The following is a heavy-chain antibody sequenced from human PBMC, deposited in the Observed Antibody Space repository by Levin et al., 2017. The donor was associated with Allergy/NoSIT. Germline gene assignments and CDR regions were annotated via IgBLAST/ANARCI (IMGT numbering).Heavy chain of an antibody. CDR2: VFHTGST. CDR3: ATRLYYYDTSDYHGFDS. J-gene: IGHJ4*02. Sequence: SQTLSLTCAVSGGSISSPNWWTCVRQSPGKGLEWIGEVFHTGSTNYNPSLRSRVTMSVDTSKNQFSLRLHSVTAADTAVYYCATRLYYYDTSDYHGFDSWGQGTLVTVSS. D-gene: IGHD3-22*01. CDR1: GGSISSPNW. V-gene: IGHV4-4*02.